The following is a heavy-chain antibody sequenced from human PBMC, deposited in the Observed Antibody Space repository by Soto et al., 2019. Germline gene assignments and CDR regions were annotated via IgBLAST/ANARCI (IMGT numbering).Heavy chain of an antibody. V-gene: IGHV3-21*01. CDR3: ARDHSSGYYFDY. CDR2: ISSSSSYI. J-gene: IGHJ4*02. D-gene: IGHD3-22*01. Sequence: GGSLRLSCAASGFTFSSYSMNWVRQAPGKGLEWVSSISSSSSYIYYADSVKGRFTISRDNAKNSLYLQMNSLRAEDTAVYYCARDHSSGYYFDYWGQGTLVTVSS. CDR1: GFTFSSYS.